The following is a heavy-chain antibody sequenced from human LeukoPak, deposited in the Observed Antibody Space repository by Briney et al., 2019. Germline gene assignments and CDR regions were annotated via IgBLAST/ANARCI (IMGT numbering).Heavy chain of an antibody. V-gene: IGHV3-23*01. Sequence: PGGTLRLSCAASGFTFNNYGLTWVRQAPGKGLEWVSAISGSGGSTYYADSVKGRFTISRDNSKNTLYLQMNSLRAEDTAVYYCAKDGDGYHDYWGQGTLVTVSS. J-gene: IGHJ4*02. CDR1: GFTFNNYG. D-gene: IGHD5-24*01. CDR3: AKDGDGYHDY. CDR2: ISGSGGST.